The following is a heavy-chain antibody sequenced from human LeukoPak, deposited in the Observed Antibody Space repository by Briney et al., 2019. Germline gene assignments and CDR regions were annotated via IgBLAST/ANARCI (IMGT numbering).Heavy chain of an antibody. CDR3: SRENGAFSPFGY. D-gene: IGHD2-8*01. CDR2: ISLTGLT. CDR1: GGSISNTNW. J-gene: IGHJ4*02. V-gene: IGHV4-4*02. Sequence: PSETLSLTCGVSGGSISNTNWWSLVRQPPGQGLEWIGEISLTGLTHYNPSLESRVTVSLDKSKNQLSLNLTSVTAADTAVYYCSRENGAFSPFGYWGQGTLVTVSS.